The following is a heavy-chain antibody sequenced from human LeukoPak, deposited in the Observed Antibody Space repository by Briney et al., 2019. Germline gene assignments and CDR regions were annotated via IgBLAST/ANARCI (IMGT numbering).Heavy chain of an antibody. J-gene: IGHJ4*02. CDR1: GFTFSSYG. CDR2: ISYDGSNK. Sequence: GGSLRLSCAASGFTFSSYGMHWVRQAPGKGLEWVAVISYDGSNKYYADSVKGRFTISRDNSKNTLYLQMNSLRAEDTAVYYCAKGASSGGQGYWGQGTLVTVSS. CDR3: AKGASSGGQGY. D-gene: IGHD6-19*01. V-gene: IGHV3-30*18.